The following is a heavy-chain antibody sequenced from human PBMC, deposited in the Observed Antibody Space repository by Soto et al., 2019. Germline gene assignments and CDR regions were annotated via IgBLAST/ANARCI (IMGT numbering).Heavy chain of an antibody. Sequence: QLHLVQSGAVVKKPGASVTASCSASGYPVTAYYMHWVRQAPGRGLEWMGGINPATGAAKYTQTFQGRVTMTRAADKDTGLMELGGLTSGDTAAFYCARGGGVGVAGSAAFDMWGQGTLVTVSS. D-gene: IGHD3-3*01. V-gene: IGHV1-2*02. CDR1: GYPVTAYY. CDR2: INPATGAA. CDR3: ARGGGVGVAGSAAFDM. J-gene: IGHJ3*02.